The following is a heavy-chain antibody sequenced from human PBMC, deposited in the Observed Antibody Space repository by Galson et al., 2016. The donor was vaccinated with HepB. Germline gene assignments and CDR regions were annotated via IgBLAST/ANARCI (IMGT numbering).Heavy chain of an antibody. J-gene: IGHJ4*02. CDR1: GFTFSTYG. D-gene: IGHD5-18*01. V-gene: IGHV3-30*18. CDR3: AKDHGYSYGYLAY. Sequence: SLRLSCAASGFTFSTYGMHWVRQAPGTGLDWVAVISYDGSNKYYADSVKGRFTISRDNSKNTLYLQMNSLGAEDTAVYYCAKDHGYSYGYLAYWGQGTLVTVSS. CDR2: ISYDGSNK.